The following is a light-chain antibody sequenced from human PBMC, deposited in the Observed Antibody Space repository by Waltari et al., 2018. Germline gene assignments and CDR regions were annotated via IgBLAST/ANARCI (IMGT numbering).Light chain of an antibody. Sequence: DVQMTQPPSALSASVGDRVTITCRASQSIANYLNWYQQKPGKVPKLLYYAASSLHRVVPSRFSGSGSGTEFTLTITNLQPEDFATYYCQQSYTTLTFGGGTKVE. CDR3: QQSYTTLT. CDR1: QSIANY. V-gene: IGKV1-39*01. J-gene: IGKJ4*02. CDR2: AAS.